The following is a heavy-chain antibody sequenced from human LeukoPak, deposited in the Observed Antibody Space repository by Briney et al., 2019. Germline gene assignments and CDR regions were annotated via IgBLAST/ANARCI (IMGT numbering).Heavy chain of an antibody. D-gene: IGHD2-15*01. V-gene: IGHV4-38-2*02. CDR3: ARAVGGWYCSDTASPYYFDL. CDR1: GYSIASPNY. Sequence: SETLSLTCTVSGYSIASPNYWGWIRQAPGKRLEWIGNIYRGGNSYYNPSLKGRVTISIDTSRDQFSLNLDSVTAEDTAIYYCARAVGGWYCSDTASPYYFDLWGQGAPVTVSS. CDR2: IYRGGNS. J-gene: IGHJ4*02.